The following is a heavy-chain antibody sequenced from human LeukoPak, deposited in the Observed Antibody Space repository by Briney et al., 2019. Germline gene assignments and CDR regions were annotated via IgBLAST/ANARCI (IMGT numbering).Heavy chain of an antibody. V-gene: IGHV4-39*01. Sequence: PSETLSLTCTVSGGSISSSSYYWGWIRQPPGKGLEWIGGIYYSGSTYYNPSLKSRVTISVDTSKNQFSLKLSSVTAADTAVYYCARLGAGTTDYWGQGTLVTVSS. CDR3: ARLGAGTTDY. CDR1: GGSISSSSYY. D-gene: IGHD1-1*01. CDR2: IYYSGST. J-gene: IGHJ4*02.